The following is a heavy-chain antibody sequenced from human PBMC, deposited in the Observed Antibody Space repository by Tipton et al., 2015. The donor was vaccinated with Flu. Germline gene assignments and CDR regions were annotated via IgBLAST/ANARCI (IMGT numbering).Heavy chain of an antibody. Sequence: TLSLTCTVSGGSISSSSYYWGWIRQPPGKGLEWIGSIYYSGSTYYNPSLKSRVTISVDTSKNQFSLKLSSVTAADTAVYYCARNTYYDILTGYYMWYFDYWGQGTLVTVSS. CDR1: GGSISSSSYY. D-gene: IGHD3-9*01. V-gene: IGHV4-39*01. CDR2: IYYSGST. J-gene: IGHJ4*02. CDR3: ARNTYYDILTGYYMWYFDY.